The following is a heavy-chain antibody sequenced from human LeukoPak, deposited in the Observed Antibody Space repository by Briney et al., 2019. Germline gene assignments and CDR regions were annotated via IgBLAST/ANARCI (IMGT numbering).Heavy chain of an antibody. J-gene: IGHJ4*02. Sequence: GASVKVSCKASGYTFTGYYMHWVRQAPGQGLEWMGWINPNSGGTNNAQKFQGRVTVTRDTSISTVYMELSSLRSDDTAVYYCARERTYYDILTGYYRASERYYFDHWGQGTLVTVSS. V-gene: IGHV1-2*02. CDR2: INPNSGGT. D-gene: IGHD3-9*01. CDR1: GYTFTGYY. CDR3: ARERTYYDILTGYYRASERYYFDH.